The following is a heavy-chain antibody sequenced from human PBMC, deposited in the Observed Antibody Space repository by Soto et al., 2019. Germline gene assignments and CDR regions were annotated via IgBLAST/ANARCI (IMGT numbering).Heavy chain of an antibody. CDR1: GGSISPNY. Sequence: QVQLQESGPGLVKPSETLFLTCTVSGGSISPNYWSWIRQPPGKGLEWIGYIYFGGTTMYNPSLKSRVTISVDTSKNQFSLQLTSVTAADTAVYYCARLGGYFQALDSWGQGTLVTVSS. CDR2: IYFGGTT. CDR3: ARLGGYFQALDS. V-gene: IGHV4-59*08. J-gene: IGHJ4*02. D-gene: IGHD3-22*01.